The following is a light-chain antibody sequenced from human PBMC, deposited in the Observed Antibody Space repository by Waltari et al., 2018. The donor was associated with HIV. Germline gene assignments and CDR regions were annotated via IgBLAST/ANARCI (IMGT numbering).Light chain of an antibody. CDR1: QSVLYSSNHKNY. V-gene: IGKV4-1*01. Sequence: DIVMTQSPDSLVVSLGERAPINCTHSQSVLYSSNHKNYLDWNQQKPGQPPKLLIYWASTRESGVPDRFSGSGSGTDFTLTISSLQAEDVAVYYCQQYYSTPFTFGGGTKVEIK. CDR2: WAS. J-gene: IGKJ4*01. CDR3: QQYYSTPFT.